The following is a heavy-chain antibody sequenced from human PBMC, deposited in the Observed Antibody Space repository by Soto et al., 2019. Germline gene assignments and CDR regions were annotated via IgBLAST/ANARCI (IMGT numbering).Heavy chain of an antibody. V-gene: IGHV3-74*01. CDR2: IDVSGTVT. J-gene: IGHJ4*02. Sequence: GGSLRLSCEGSGFIFSSYWMHWVRQAPGKGLVWVSRIDVSGTVTTYADSVNGRFTVSRDNAKSAAYLQMHSLTGEDTGVYYCARGGLEPVDYWGQGTLVTVSS. CDR3: ARGGLEPVDY. CDR1: GFIFSSYW. D-gene: IGHD1-1*01.